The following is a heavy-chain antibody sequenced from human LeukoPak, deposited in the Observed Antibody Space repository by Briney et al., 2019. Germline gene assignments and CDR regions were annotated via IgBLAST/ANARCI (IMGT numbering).Heavy chain of an antibody. CDR1: GGSISSSSYY. CDR3: ARVSAAGMEFHYGMDV. CDR2: IYYSGST. J-gene: IGHJ6*02. V-gene: IGHV4-39*07. Sequence: SETLSLTCTVSGGSISSSSYYWGWIRQPPGKGLEWIGSIYYSGSTYYNPSLKSRVAIAVDTSKNQFSLSMRSVTAADTAVYYCARVSAAGMEFHYGMDVWGQGTTVFVSS. D-gene: IGHD6-13*01.